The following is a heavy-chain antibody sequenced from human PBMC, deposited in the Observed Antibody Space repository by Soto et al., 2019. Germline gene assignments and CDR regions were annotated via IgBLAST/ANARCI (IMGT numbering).Heavy chain of an antibody. J-gene: IGHJ4*02. CDR1: GGSISNYY. CDR3: ARGTDFGVVTFPYYFDY. Sequence: SETLSLTCTVSGGSISNYYWSWIRQPPGKWLEWIGEINHSGSTNYNPSLKSRVTISVDTSKNQFSLKLSSVTAADTAVYYCARGTDFGVVTFPYYFDYWGQGTLVTVSS. V-gene: IGHV4-34*01. CDR2: INHSGST. D-gene: IGHD3-3*01.